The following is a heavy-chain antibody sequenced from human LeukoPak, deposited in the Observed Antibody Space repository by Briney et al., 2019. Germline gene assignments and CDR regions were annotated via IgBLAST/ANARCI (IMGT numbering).Heavy chain of an antibody. V-gene: IGHV3-21*01. Sequence: GGSLRLSCAASGFTFSSYSMNWVRQAPGKGLEWVSSISSSSSYIYYADSVKGRFTISRDNAKNSLYLQMNSLRAEDTAVYYCARDRLWCSSTSCYRGFDSWGQGTLVTVSS. CDR1: GFTFSSYS. J-gene: IGHJ5*01. D-gene: IGHD2-2*01. CDR2: ISSSSSYI. CDR3: ARDRLWCSSTSCYRGFDS.